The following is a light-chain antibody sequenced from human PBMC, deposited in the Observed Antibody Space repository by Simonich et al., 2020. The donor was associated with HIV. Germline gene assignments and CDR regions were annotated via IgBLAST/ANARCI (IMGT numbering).Light chain of an antibody. J-gene: IGKJ2*01. CDR2: AAS. CDR1: QSISTY. CDR3: QQSYSIPYT. V-gene: IGKV1-39*01. Sequence: DIQMTQSPSSLSASVGDRVTITCRASQSISTYLHWYQLKPGKAPKLLIYAASSLQIGVPSRFSGSGSGTEFTLTISSLQPEDFATYYCQQSYSIPYTFGQGTKLEIK.